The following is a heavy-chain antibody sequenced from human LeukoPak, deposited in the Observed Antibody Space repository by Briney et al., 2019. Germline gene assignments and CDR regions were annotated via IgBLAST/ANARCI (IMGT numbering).Heavy chain of an antibody. Sequence: SQTLSPTCAISGDSVSSNSAAWNWIRQSPSRGLEWLGRTYYRSKWYNDYAVSVKSRITINPDTSKNQFSLQLNSVTPEDTAVYYCARVPFYDFWSGYPFDYWGQGTLVTVSS. CDR2: TYYRSKWYN. V-gene: IGHV6-1*01. CDR1: GDSVSSNSAA. J-gene: IGHJ4*02. CDR3: ARVPFYDFWSGYPFDY. D-gene: IGHD3-3*01.